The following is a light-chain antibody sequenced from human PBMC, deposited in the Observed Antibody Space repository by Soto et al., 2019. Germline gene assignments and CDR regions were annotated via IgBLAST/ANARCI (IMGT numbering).Light chain of an antibody. Sequence: DIQMTQSPSPLSASVGDRVTITCRASQSISNYLNWYRQKPGKAPKLLIYAASTLQSGVPSRFSGSESGTEFTLTISSLQPEDFATYYCQQSYSTLWTFGQGTKVDIK. CDR1: QSISNY. CDR3: QQSYSTLWT. J-gene: IGKJ1*01. V-gene: IGKV1-39*01. CDR2: AAS.